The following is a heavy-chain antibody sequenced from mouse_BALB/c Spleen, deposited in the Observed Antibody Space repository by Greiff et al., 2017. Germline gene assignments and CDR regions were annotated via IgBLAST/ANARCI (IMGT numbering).Heavy chain of an antibody. D-gene: IGHD2-2*01. V-gene: IGHV5-6*01. J-gene: IGHJ2*01. CDR2: ISSGGSYT. CDR3: ARLYGNDLYYFDY. Sequence: EVKLMESGGDLVKPGGSLKLSCAASGFTFSSYGMSWVRQTPDKRLEWVATISSGGSYTYYPDSVKGRFTISRDNAKNTLYLQLSSLKSEDTAMYDCARLYGNDLYYFDYWGQGTTLTVSS. CDR1: GFTFSSYG.